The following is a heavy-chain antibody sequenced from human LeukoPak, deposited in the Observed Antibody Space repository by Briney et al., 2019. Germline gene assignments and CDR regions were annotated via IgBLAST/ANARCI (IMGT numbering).Heavy chain of an antibody. V-gene: IGHV1-46*01. J-gene: IGHJ6*02. D-gene: IGHD3-10*01. CDR2: NFFHDGTT. CDR3: ARDSGNYHYDMDV. CDR1: GYSFISHH. Sequence: ASVKVSCKPSGYSFISHHVHWVRQAPGQGLEWMGINFFHDGTTSNTQKFPGRLTMTRDTSTSTVYMELSSLRSEDTAVYYCARDSGNYHYDMDVWGQGTTVTVSS.